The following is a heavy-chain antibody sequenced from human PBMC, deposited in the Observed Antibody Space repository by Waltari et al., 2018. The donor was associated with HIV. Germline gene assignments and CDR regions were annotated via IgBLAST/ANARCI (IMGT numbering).Heavy chain of an antibody. CDR2: INTDSSKT. V-gene: IGHV1-18*01. CDR1: GYTFPKYG. Sequence: QVQLAQSGAEVKKPGASVKASYKISGYTFPKYGITWASQALGQGLEWMGWINTDSSKTNADKKYQDRITSTADTSTSTVYKDLRSRSADETAVYYCARDGADLYSSAHYYYYGLDVWGQGTTVTVSS. CDR3: ARDGADLYSSAHYYYYGLDV. D-gene: IGHD6-25*01. J-gene: IGHJ6*02.